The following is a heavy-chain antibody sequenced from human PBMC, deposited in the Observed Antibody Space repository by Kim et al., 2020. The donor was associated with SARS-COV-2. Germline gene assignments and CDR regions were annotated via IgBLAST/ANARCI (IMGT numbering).Heavy chain of an antibody. CDR3: ARDSYYDSSGTLVDY. Sequence: DSVKGRFTISRDNAKNSLYLQMNSLRDEDTAVYYCARDSYYDSSGTLVDYWGQGTLVTVSS. V-gene: IGHV3-48*02. J-gene: IGHJ4*02. D-gene: IGHD3-22*01.